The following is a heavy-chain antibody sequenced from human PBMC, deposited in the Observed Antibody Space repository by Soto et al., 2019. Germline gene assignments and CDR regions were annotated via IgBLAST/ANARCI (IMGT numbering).Heavy chain of an antibody. Sequence: SGPTLVNPTETLTLTCTVSGFSLTTGKMGVSWIRQPPGKALEWLAHIFSDNERSYSTSLQGRLTISKDTSGSQVVLSMTNVDPVDTATYYCARMNVDSYQFYYAMDVWGQGATVTVSS. CDR2: IFSDNER. D-gene: IGHD4-17*01. CDR1: GFSLTTGKMG. V-gene: IGHV2-26*01. J-gene: IGHJ6*02. CDR3: ARMNVDSYQFYYAMDV.